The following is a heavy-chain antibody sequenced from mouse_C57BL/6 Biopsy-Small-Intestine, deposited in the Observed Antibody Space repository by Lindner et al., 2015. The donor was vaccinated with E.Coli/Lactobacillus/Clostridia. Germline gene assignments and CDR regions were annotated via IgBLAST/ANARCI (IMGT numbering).Heavy chain of an antibody. D-gene: IGHD2-5*01. J-gene: IGHJ2*01. CDR3: ARDPIATAGNYFDY. CDR1: GGTFISYG. CDR2: IIPIFGTA. V-gene: IGHV1-81*01. Sequence: SVKVSCKASGGTFISYGYSWVRQAPGQGLEWVGGIIPIFGTADYAQKFRGRVTITADESTSTAYMEMSSLRSEDTAVYYCARDPIATAGNYFDYWGQGTLVTVSS.